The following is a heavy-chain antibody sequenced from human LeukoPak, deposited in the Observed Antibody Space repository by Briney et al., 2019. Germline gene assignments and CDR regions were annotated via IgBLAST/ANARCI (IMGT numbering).Heavy chain of an antibody. D-gene: IGHD3-10*01. CDR1: GYIFSSND. Sequence: ASVKVSCKASGYIFSSNDINWLRQAAGQGLEWMGWMNPNSGDTGYTQKFRGRVAMTRSTSITTAYMELSSLRSEDTAVYYCARGPFGSGSFLDYWGQGTLVTVSS. CDR2: MNPNSGDT. J-gene: IGHJ4*02. CDR3: ARGPFGSGSFLDY. V-gene: IGHV1-8*01.